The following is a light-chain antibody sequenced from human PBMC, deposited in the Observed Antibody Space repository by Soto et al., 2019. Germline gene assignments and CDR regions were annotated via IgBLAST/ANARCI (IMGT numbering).Light chain of an antibody. V-gene: IGKV3-20*01. CDR1: QSVSSSY. CDR2: GAS. J-gene: IGKJ3*01. Sequence: EIVLTQSPATLSLSPGERATLSCRASQSVSSSYLAWYQQKPGQAPRLLIYGASSRATGITDRFSGSGSGTDFTLTISRLEPEDFAVYYCQQYGSSPVTFGPGTKVDIK. CDR3: QQYGSSPVT.